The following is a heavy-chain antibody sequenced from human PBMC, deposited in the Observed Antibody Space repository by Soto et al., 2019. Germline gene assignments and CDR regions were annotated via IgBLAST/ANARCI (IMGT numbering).Heavy chain of an antibody. CDR2: ISAYNGNT. J-gene: IGHJ4*02. CDR3: AKDLYGRMSSRALDY. V-gene: IGHV1-18*01. D-gene: IGHD1-26*01. CDR1: GYTFTSYG. Sequence: ASVKVSCKASGYTFTSYGISWVRQAPGQGLEWMGWISAYNGNTNYAQKLQGRVTMTTDTSTSTAYMELRSLRAEDTAVYFCAKDLYGRMSSRALDYWGQGTQVTVSS.